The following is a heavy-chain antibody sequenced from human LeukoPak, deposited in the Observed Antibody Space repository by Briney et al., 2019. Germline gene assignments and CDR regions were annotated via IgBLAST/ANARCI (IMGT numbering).Heavy chain of an antibody. CDR2: IYYTGTT. CDR1: GGSISGTYY. V-gene: IGHV4-59*08. Sequence: SSETLSLTCTVSGGSISGTYYWSWIRQPPGKGLEWIGYIYYTGTTDSNPSLKSRVTISLDTSKNQFSLNLSSVTAADTAVYYCARRWVYDKRAFDAWGQGQWSPSLQ. CDR3: ARRWVYDKRAFDA. D-gene: IGHD3-16*01. J-gene: IGHJ3*01.